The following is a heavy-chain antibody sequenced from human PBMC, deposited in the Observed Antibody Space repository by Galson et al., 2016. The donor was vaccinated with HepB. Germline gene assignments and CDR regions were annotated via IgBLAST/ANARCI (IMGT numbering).Heavy chain of an antibody. CDR2: MKTKDDGGTT. Sequence: SLRLSCAASGFNFNYAWMSWVRQAPGKGLEWVGRMKTKDDGGTTDYAAPVKGRFTISRDDSKNTLYLQMNSLKTEDTALYYCTTGGSYFDFWGQGVMVTVSS. CDR1: GFNFNYAW. V-gene: IGHV3-15*01. D-gene: IGHD3-16*01. J-gene: IGHJ4*02. CDR3: TTGGSYFDF.